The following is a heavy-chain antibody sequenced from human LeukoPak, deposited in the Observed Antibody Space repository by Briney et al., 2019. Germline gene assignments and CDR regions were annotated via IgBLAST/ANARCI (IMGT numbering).Heavy chain of an antibody. Sequence: PSETLSLTCAVYGGSFSGYYWSWIRQPPGKGLEWIGEINHSGSTNYNPSLKSRVTISVDTSKNQFSLKLSSVTAADTAVYYCARLSYPPYSSSWYGYYYYMDVWGKGTTVTISS. D-gene: IGHD6-13*01. CDR3: ARLSYPPYSSSWYGYYYYMDV. CDR2: INHSGST. V-gene: IGHV4-34*01. CDR1: GGSFSGYY. J-gene: IGHJ6*03.